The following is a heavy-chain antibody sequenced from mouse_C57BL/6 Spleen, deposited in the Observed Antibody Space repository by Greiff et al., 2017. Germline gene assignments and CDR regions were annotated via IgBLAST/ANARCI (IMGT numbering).Heavy chain of an antibody. J-gene: IGHJ4*01. CDR1: GFTFSDYG. V-gene: IGHV5-17*01. D-gene: IGHD1-1*01. Sequence: DVQLVESGGGLVKPGGSLKLSCAASGFTFSDYGMHWVRQAPEKGLEWVAYISSGSSTIYYADPVKGRFTISRANAKNTLFLQMTSLRSEDTAMYYCARGYYYGSSYVEYYAMDYWGQGTSVTVSS. CDR3: ARGYYYGSSYVEYYAMDY. CDR2: ISSGSSTI.